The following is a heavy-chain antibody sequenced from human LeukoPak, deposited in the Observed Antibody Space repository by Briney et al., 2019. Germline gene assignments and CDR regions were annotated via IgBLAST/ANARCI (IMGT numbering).Heavy chain of an antibody. J-gene: IGHJ4*02. Sequence: PGGSLRLSCAASGFTFSSYSMNWVRQAPGKGLEWVSSISGSSAYTYYADSVKGRFTISRDNSKNTLYLQMNSLRAEDTAVYYCARDADSSGCGRPHGLSFDYWGQGTLVTVSS. CDR3: ARDADSSGCGRPHGLSFDY. D-gene: IGHD6-19*01. V-gene: IGHV3-21*01. CDR2: ISGSSAYT. CDR1: GFTFSSYS.